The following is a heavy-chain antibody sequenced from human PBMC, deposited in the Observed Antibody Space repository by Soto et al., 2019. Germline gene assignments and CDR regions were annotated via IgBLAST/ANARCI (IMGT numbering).Heavy chain of an antibody. J-gene: IGHJ4*02. Sequence: PSETLSLTCTVSGGSITTSGYYWAWIRQPPGKGLEWIGNIYYSGSTYSNPSLKSRVTISVDTSKSQFSLKLSSVTAADTAVYYCATNSILGRYFAYWGQGTLVTVSS. D-gene: IGHD7-27*01. CDR3: ATNSILGRYFAY. CDR2: IYYSGST. CDR1: GGSITTSGYY. V-gene: IGHV4-39*01.